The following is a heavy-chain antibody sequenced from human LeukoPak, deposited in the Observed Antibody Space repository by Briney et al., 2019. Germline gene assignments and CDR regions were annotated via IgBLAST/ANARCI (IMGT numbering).Heavy chain of an antibody. CDR3: ARSGYSYGPRYYYYCMDV. V-gene: IGHV1-69*05. CDR2: IIPIFGTA. CDR1: GGTFSIYA. J-gene: IGHJ6*03. D-gene: IGHD5-18*01. Sequence: ASVKVSCKASGGTFSIYAISWVRQAPGQGLEWMGGIIPIFGTANYAQKFQGRVTITTDESTSTAYMELSSLRSEDTAVYYCARSGYSYGPRYYYYCMDVWGKGTTVTVSS.